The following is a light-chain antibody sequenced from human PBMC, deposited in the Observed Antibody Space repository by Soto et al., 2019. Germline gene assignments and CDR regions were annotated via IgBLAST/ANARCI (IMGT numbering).Light chain of an antibody. Sequence: EVGMTQSPATLSVSPGERVTFSCRASQSVTTNLAWYQHKPGQSPRLLISDASTGASGIPPRFSGSGSGTEFTLTIDRLQSADFAVYYCQQYDRWPVTFGGGTKV. CDR2: DAS. V-gene: IGKV3-15*01. J-gene: IGKJ4*01. CDR1: QSVTTN. CDR3: QQYDRWPVT.